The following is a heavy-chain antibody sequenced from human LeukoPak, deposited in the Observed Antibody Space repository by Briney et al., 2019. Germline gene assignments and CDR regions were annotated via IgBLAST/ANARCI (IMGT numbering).Heavy chain of an antibody. CDR1: GFTFDDYA. J-gene: IGHJ6*02. CDR3: ARDQNPGFCGGDCYYDGMDV. V-gene: IGHV3-21*01. D-gene: IGHD2-21*01. Sequence: GRSLRLSCAASGFTFDDYAMHWVRQAPGKGLEWVSSISSSSSYIYYEDSVKGRFTISRDNAKNSLYLQMNSLRAEDTAVYYCARDQNPGFCGGDCYYDGMDVWGQGTTVTVSS. CDR2: ISSSSSYI.